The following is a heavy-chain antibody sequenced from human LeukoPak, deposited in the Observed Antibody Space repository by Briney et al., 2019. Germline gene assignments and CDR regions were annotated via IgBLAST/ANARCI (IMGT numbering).Heavy chain of an antibody. Sequence: PSETLSLTCTVSGGSISSSSYYWGWIRQPPGKGLEWIGSIYYSGSTYYNPSLKSRVTMSVDTSKNQFSLKLSSVTAADTAVYYCARVRQIAAAENWFDPWGQGTLVTVSS. J-gene: IGHJ5*02. CDR2: IYYSGST. D-gene: IGHD6-13*01. V-gene: IGHV4-39*07. CDR3: ARVRQIAAAENWFDP. CDR1: GGSISSSSYY.